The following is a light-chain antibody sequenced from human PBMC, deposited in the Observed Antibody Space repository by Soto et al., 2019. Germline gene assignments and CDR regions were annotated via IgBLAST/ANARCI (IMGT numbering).Light chain of an antibody. CDR1: QSISSW. V-gene: IGKV1-5*01. Sequence: DIQMTQSPSTLSASVGDRVTITSRASQSISSWLAWYQQKPGKAPKLLIYDASSLESGVPSRFSGSGSGTEFTLTISSLQTDDFATYYCQQYNSYSVTFGQGTKV. CDR2: DAS. J-gene: IGKJ1*01. CDR3: QQYNSYSVT.